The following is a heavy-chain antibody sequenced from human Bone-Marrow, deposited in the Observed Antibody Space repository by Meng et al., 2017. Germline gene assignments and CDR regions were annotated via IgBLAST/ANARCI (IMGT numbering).Heavy chain of an antibody. J-gene: IGHJ2*01. Sequence: GSLRLSCAVYGGSFSGYYWSWIRQPPGKGLEWIGEINHSGSTNYNPSLKSRVTISVDTSKNKFSLKLSSVTAAETAVYYCARVDTAMVTGWYFDLWAVAPWSPSPQ. CDR2: INHSGST. CDR3: ARVDTAMVTGWYFDL. D-gene: IGHD5-18*01. CDR1: GGSFSGYY. V-gene: IGHV4-34*01.